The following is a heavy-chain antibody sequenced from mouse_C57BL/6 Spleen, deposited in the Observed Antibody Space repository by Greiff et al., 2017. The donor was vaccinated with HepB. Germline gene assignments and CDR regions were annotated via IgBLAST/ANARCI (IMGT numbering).Heavy chain of an antibody. D-gene: IGHD1-1*01. CDR1: GFSLTSYG. CDR3: ARNYGSSLYAMDY. CDR2: IWSGGST. V-gene: IGHV2-2*01. Sequence: VKLQESGPGLVQPSQSLSITCTVSGFSLTSYGVHWVRQSPGKGLEWLGVIWSGGSTDYNAAFISRLSISTDNSKSQVFLKMNSLQADDTAIYYWARNYGSSLYAMDYWGQGTSVTVSS. J-gene: IGHJ4*01.